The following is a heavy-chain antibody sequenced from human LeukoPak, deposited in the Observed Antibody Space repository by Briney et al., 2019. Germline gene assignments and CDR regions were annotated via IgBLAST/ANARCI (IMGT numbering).Heavy chain of an antibody. Sequence: ASMKVSFKASGYPFTNYYMHWVRPAPGQGLEWMGINNPRGGSTSYAQKFQGRVTMTRDTSTNTVYMDLSSLRSEDTAVYYCAREIGPIQLHLWGSAFDYWGQGTLVTVSS. D-gene: IGHD5-18*01. V-gene: IGHV1-46*01. CDR2: NNPRGGST. CDR1: GYPFTNYY. J-gene: IGHJ4*02. CDR3: AREIGPIQLHLWGSAFDY.